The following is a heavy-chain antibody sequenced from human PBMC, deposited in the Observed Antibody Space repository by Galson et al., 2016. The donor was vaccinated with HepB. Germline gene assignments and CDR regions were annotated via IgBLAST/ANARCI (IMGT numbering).Heavy chain of an antibody. CDR1: GFSFSTFA. CDR2: ISSSSTYI. J-gene: IGHJ6*03. CDR3: AREGLGDGYNSLNYYSYYMDV. V-gene: IGHV3-21*01. D-gene: IGHD5-24*01. Sequence: SLRLSCAASGFSFSTFAMSWVRQAPGKGLEWVSSISSSSTYIYYADSVKGRFTISRDNAKNSLYLQMSSLRAEDTAVYYCAREGLGDGYNSLNYYSYYMDVWGKGTTVTVSS.